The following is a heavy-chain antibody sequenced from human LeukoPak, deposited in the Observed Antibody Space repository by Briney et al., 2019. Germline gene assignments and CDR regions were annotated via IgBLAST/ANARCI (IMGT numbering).Heavy chain of an antibody. Sequence: GESLKISCKGSGYSFTSYWIGWVRQMPGKGLEWMGIIYPGDSDTRYSPSFQGQVTISADKSIGTAYLQWSSLKASDTAMYYCARARIAAPDAFDIWGQETMVTVSS. CDR1: GYSFTSYW. CDR3: ARARIAAPDAFDI. D-gene: IGHD2-15*01. CDR2: IYPGDSDT. J-gene: IGHJ3*02. V-gene: IGHV5-51*01.